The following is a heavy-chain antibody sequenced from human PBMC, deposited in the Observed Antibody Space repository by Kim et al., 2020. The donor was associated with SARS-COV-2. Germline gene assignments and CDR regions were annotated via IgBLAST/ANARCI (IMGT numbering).Heavy chain of an antibody. Sequence: GGSLRLSCAASGFTFDDYAMHWVRQPPGKGLEWVSLITGDDVTTFYADSVKGRFTISRDNSKNSLYLQMNSLRTEDTALYYCAKEMRGRSGRPDRGRYGMDVWGQGTTVTVSS. D-gene: IGHD3-16*01. V-gene: IGHV3-43*02. CDR2: ITGDDVTT. J-gene: IGHJ6*02. CDR1: GFTFDDYA. CDR3: AKEMRGRSGRPDRGRYGMDV.